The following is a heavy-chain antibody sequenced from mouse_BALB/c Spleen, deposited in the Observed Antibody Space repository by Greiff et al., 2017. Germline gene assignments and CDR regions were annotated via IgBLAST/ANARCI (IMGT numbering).Heavy chain of an antibody. Sequence: EVKLLESGPDLVKPSQSLSLTCTVTGYSITSDYAWNWIRQFPGNKLEWMGYISYSGSTSYNPSLKSRISITRDTSKNQFFLQLNSVTTEDTATYYCARFVGNYFDYWGQGTTLTVSS. V-gene: IGHV3-2*02. CDR2: ISYSGST. CDR1: GYSITSDYA. D-gene: IGHD1-1*02. CDR3: ARFVGNYFDY. J-gene: IGHJ2*01.